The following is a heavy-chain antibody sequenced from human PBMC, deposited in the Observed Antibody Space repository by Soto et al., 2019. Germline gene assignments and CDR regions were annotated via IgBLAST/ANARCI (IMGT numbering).Heavy chain of an antibody. CDR1: GFTFSSYG. CDR3: AKDYYDSSGYYYARYYYYGMDV. V-gene: IGHV3-30*18. D-gene: IGHD3-22*01. CDR2: ISYDGSNK. J-gene: IGHJ6*02. Sequence: PGGSLRLSCAASGFTFSSYGMHWVRQAPGKGLEWVAVISYDGSNKYYADSVKGRFTISRDNSKNTLYLQMNSLRAEDTAVYYCAKDYYDSSGYYYARYYYYGMDVWGQGTTVTVSS.